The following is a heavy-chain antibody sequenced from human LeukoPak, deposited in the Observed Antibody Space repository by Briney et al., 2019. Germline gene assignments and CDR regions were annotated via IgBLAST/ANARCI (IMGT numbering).Heavy chain of an antibody. D-gene: IGHD3-16*01. Sequence: PSETLSLTCIVSGASISSDNYSWGWIRQPPGKGLEWIGSFFDSGNTYYIPSLKSRASISVDTSKNQFSLQLTSVTAADTAVFYCVRGVRFGGFDYWGQGTLVTVSS. CDR1: GASISSDNYS. CDR2: FFDSGNT. V-gene: IGHV4-39*07. J-gene: IGHJ4*02. CDR3: VRGVRFGGFDY.